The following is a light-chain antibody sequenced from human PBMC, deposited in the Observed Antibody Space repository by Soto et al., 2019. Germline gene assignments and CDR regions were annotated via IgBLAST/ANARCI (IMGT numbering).Light chain of an antibody. CDR2: GAS. J-gene: IGKJ4*01. V-gene: IGKV3-15*01. CDR1: QSISSN. CDR3: QQYKDWPLT. Sequence: EIVMTQSPATLSVSPGEGATLSCRASQSISSNLAWYQQRPGQPPRLLIYGASTRATGIPARFIGSGSGTEFTLTVSSLQSEDFAIYSCQQYKDWPLTFGGGTKVEIK.